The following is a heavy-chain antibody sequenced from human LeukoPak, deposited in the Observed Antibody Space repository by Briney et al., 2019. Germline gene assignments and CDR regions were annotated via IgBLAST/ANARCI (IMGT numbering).Heavy chain of an antibody. Sequence: PETLSLTCAVYGGSFSGYYWSWIRQPPGKGLEWIGEINHSGSTNYNPSLKSRVTISVDTSKNQFSLKLSSVTAADTAVYYCARGDDSSGYYSDWGQGTLVTVSS. CDR1: GGSFSGYY. J-gene: IGHJ4*01. D-gene: IGHD3-22*01. V-gene: IGHV4-34*01. CDR2: INHSGST. CDR3: ARGDDSSGYYSD.